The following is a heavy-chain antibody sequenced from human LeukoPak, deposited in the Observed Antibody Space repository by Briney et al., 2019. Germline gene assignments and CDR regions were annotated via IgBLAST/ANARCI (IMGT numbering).Heavy chain of an antibody. CDR3: ARYSGWYTPFDY. CDR1: GGSMSSYY. CDR2: IYYSGST. V-gene: IGHV4-59*01. J-gene: IGHJ4*02. Sequence: SETLSLTCNVSGGSMSSYYWSWIRQPPGKGLEWIGYIYYSGSTNYNPSLKSRVSMSVDTSKNQFSLRLNSVTAEDTAVYYCARYSGWYTPFDYWGQGTPVTVSS. D-gene: IGHD6-13*01.